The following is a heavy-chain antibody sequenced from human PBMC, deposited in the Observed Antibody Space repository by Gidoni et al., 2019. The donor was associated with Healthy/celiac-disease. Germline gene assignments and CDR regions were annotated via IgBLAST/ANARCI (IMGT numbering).Heavy chain of an antibody. V-gene: IGHV4-61*02. D-gene: IGHD3-22*01. J-gene: IGHJ4*02. CDR3: ARDLGYYDRGYYFDY. CDR1: GGSISSGSYY. CDR2: IYTSGST. Sequence: QVQLQESGPGLVKPSQTLSLTCTVSGGSISSGSYYWSWIRQPAGKGLEWIGRIYTSGSTNYNPSLKSRVTISVDTSKNQFSLKLSSVTAADTAVYYCARDLGYYDRGYYFDYWGQGTLVTVSS.